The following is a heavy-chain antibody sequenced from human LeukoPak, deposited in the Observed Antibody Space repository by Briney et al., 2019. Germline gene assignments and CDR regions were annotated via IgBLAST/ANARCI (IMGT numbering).Heavy chain of an antibody. D-gene: IGHD6-13*01. CDR3: ARGRIAAATNP. Sequence: GGSLRLSCAASGFTFSNFVMTWVRQAPGKGLEWVSAISGSGGRGTTYYADSVKGRFTISRDNSKNTLYLQMNSLRAEDTAVYYCARGRIAAATNPWGQGTLVTVSS. CDR1: GFTFSNFV. J-gene: IGHJ5*02. CDR2: ISGSGGRGTT. V-gene: IGHV3-23*01.